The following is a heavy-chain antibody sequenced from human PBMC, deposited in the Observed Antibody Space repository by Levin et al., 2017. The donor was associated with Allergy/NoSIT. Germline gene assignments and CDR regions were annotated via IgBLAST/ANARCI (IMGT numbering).Heavy chain of an antibody. D-gene: IGHD6-19*01. J-gene: IGHJ4*02. CDR2: VTYDGRNT. CDR3: AREYWSTAVAGVDY. CDR1: GFTLRTYA. Sequence: PGGSLRLSCAASGFTLRTYAMHWFRQAPGKGLEWVAVVTYDGRNTYYADSVKGRFTISRDTFKNALYLQMNSLRAEDTAVYYCAREYWSTAVAGVDYWGQGTRVTVSS. V-gene: IGHV3-30*04.